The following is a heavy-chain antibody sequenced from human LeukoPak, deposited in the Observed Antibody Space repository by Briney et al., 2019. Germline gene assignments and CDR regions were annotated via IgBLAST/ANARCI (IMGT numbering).Heavy chain of an antibody. D-gene: IGHD2-2*01. Sequence: SVKVSCKASGGTFSSYAISWVRQAPGQGLEWMGGIIPIFGTANYAQKFQGRVTITTDESTSTAYMELSSLRSEDTAVYYCARESLYCSSTSCYPPEKAFDIWGQGTMVTVSS. CDR3: ARESLYCSSTSCYPPEKAFDI. CDR1: GGTFSSYA. J-gene: IGHJ3*02. CDR2: IIPIFGTA. V-gene: IGHV1-69*05.